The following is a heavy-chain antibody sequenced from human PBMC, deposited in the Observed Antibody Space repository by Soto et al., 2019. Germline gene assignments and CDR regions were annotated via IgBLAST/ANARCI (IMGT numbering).Heavy chain of an antibody. J-gene: IGHJ3*02. CDR2: ISSSSSYI. V-gene: IGHV3-21*01. CDR1: GFTFSSYS. CDR3: AREGGYSYGYACDI. D-gene: IGHD5-18*01. Sequence: EVQLVESGGGLVKPGGSLRLSCAASGFTFSSYSMNWVRQAPGKGLEWVSSISSSSSYIYYADSVKGRFTISRDNAKNSLYLQMNSLRAEDTAVYYCAREGGYSYGYACDIWGQGTMVTVSS.